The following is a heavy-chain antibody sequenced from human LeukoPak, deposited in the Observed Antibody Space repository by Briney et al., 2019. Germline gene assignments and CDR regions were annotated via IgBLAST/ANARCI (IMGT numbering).Heavy chain of an antibody. Sequence: GGSLRLSCAASGFTFSSYWMSWVRQAPGKGLEWVANIKQDGSEKYYVDSVKGRFTISRDNAKNSLYLQMNSLRAEDTAVCYCARTKEDSSGIYYFDYWGQGTLVTVSS. CDR2: IKQDGSEK. V-gene: IGHV3-7*01. J-gene: IGHJ4*02. CDR3: ARTKEDSSGIYYFDY. D-gene: IGHD3-22*01. CDR1: GFTFSSYW.